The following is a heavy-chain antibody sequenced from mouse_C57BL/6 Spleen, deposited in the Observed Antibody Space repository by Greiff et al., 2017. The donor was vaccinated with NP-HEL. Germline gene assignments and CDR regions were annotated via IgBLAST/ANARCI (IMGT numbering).Heavy chain of an antibody. J-gene: IGHJ3*01. V-gene: IGHV5-16*01. CDR3: ARVYGNLAWFAY. CDR2: INYDGSST. D-gene: IGHD2-1*01. CDR1: GFTFSDYY. Sequence: EVKLVESEGGLVQPGSSMKLSCTASGFTFSDYYMAWVRQVPEKGLEWVANINYDGSSTYYLDSLKSRFIISSDNAKNILYLQMSSLKSEVTATYYCARVYGNLAWFAYWGQGTLVTVSA.